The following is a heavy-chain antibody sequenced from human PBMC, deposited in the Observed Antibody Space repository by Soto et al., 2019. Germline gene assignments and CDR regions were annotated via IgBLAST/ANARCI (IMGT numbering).Heavy chain of an antibody. CDR2: ISYDGSNK. D-gene: IGHD2-21*02. CDR3: ARDPLDIVVVPAIPGFDY. V-gene: IGHV3-30-3*01. CDR1: GFTFSRYA. J-gene: IGHJ4*02. Sequence: QVQLVESGGGVVQPGRSLRLSCAASGFTFSRYAMHWVRQAPGKGLEWVAVISYDGSNKYYADSVKGRFTISRDNSENTLYLQMNSLRAEDTAVYYCARDPLDIVVVPAIPGFDYWGQGTLVTVSS.